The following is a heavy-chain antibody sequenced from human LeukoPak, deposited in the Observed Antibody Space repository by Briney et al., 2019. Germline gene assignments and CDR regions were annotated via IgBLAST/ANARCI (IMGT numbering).Heavy chain of an antibody. CDR2: IKQDGSEK. Sequence: GGSLRLSCAASGFTFSSYWMSWVRQAPGKGLEWVANIKQDGSEKYYVDSVRGRFTISRDNAKNSLYLQMNSLRAEDTAVYYCARIPKGSGWTFDYWGQGTLVTVSS. CDR1: GFTFSSYW. CDR3: ARIPKGSGWTFDY. J-gene: IGHJ4*02. V-gene: IGHV3-7*05. D-gene: IGHD6-19*01.